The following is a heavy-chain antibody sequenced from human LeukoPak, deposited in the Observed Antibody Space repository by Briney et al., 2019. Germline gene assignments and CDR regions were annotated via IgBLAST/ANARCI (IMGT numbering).Heavy chain of an antibody. D-gene: IGHD4-17*01. V-gene: IGHV3-33*08. CDR1: GFDFSNYW. J-gene: IGHJ4*02. CDR3: ARDLYGDYYFDY. Sequence: GGSLRLSCAASGFDFSNYWMYWVRQAPGKGLEWVAVIWYDGSNKYYADSVKGRFTISRDNSKNTLYLQMNSLRAEDTAVYYCARDLYGDYYFDYWGQGTLVTVSS. CDR2: IWYDGSNK.